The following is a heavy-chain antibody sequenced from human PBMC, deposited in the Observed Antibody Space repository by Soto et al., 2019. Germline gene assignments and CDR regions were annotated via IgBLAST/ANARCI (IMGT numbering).Heavy chain of an antibody. CDR3: ARNWYYYGSGSYYTQYYFDY. Sequence: QVQLVESGGGLVKPGGSLRLSCAASGFTFSDYYMSWIRQAPGKGLEWGSYISSSGSTIYYADSVKGRFTISRDNAKNSLYLQMNSLRAEDTAVYYCARNWYYYGSGSYYTQYYFDYWGQGTLVTGSS. D-gene: IGHD3-10*01. J-gene: IGHJ4*02. V-gene: IGHV3-11*01. CDR1: GFTFSDYY. CDR2: ISSSGSTI.